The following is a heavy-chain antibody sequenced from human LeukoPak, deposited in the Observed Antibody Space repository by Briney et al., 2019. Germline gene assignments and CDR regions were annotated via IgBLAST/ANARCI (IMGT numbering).Heavy chain of an antibody. CDR3: ARDRIAAGGSDY. V-gene: IGHV4-30-4*01. D-gene: IGHD6-13*01. CDR2: IYYSGST. CDR1: GGSISSGDYY. J-gene: IGHJ4*02. Sequence: PSQTLSLTCTVSGGSISSGDYYWSWIRQPPGKGLEWIGYIYYSGSTYYNPSLKSRVTISVDTSKNQFSLKLSSVTAADTAVYYCARDRIAAGGSDYWGQGTLVTVSS.